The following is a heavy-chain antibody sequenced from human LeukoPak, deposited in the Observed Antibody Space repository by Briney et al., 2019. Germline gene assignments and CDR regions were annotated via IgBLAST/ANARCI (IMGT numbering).Heavy chain of an antibody. CDR1: GFTFSSYW. CDR2: IKQDGSEK. CDR3: ARVGGGWFGELIYYYYYYMDV. V-gene: IGHV3-7*01. Sequence: PGGPLRLSCAASGFTFSSYWMSWVRQAPGKGLEWVANIKQDGSEKYYVDSVKGRFTISRDNAKNSLYLQMNSLRAEDTAVYYCARVGGGWFGELIYYYYYYMDVWGKGTTVTISS. D-gene: IGHD3-10*01. J-gene: IGHJ6*03.